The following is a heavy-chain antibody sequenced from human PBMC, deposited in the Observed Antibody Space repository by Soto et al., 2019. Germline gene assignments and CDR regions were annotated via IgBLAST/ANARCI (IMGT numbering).Heavy chain of an antibody. CDR2: INSDGSGT. D-gene: IGHD2-15*01. CDR3: AKDTAYAMDV. V-gene: IGHV3-74*01. CDR1: GFDFSNSW. Sequence: EVQLVESGGGLVQPGGSLRLSCAASGFDFSNSWIHWVRQGPGKGLVWVSHINSDGSGTTYADSVKGRFTISRDNAKNTVYLQMNSLRADDTALYYCAKDTAYAMDVWGQGTTVTVSS. J-gene: IGHJ6*02.